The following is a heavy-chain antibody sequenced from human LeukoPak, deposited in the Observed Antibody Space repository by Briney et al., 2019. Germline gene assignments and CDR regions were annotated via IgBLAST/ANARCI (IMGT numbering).Heavy chain of an antibody. CDR2: IYHSGST. J-gene: IGHJ4*02. V-gene: IGHV4-38-2*02. CDR3: AREIHYYGSGSFYY. D-gene: IGHD3-10*01. Sequence: SETLSLTCTVSDYSISSDYYWGWIRQPPGKGLEWIGSIYHSGSTYYNPSLKSRVTISVDTSKNQFSLKLSSVTAADTAVYYCAREIHYYGSGSFYYWGQGTLVTVSS. CDR1: DYSISSDYY.